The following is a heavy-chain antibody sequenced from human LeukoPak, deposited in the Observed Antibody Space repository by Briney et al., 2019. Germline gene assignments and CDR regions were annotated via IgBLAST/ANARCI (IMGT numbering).Heavy chain of an antibody. D-gene: IGHD1-26*01. CDR1: GYTFTGYY. V-gene: IGHV1-2*02. Sequence: VASVKVSCKASGYTFTGYYMHWVRQAPGQGLEWMGWINPNSGGTSYAQKFQGRVTMTRDTSISTAYMELSRLRSDDTAVYYCARDPAGELLFDYWGQGTLVTVSS. J-gene: IGHJ4*02. CDR3: ARDPAGELLFDY. CDR2: INPNSGGT.